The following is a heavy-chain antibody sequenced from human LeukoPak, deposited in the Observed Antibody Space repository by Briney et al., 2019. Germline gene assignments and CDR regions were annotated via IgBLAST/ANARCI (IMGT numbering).Heavy chain of an antibody. CDR2: INHSGST. CDR3: ARGRDTSDY. D-gene: IGHD5-18*01. CDR1: GGSISSSSYY. V-gene: IGHV4-39*07. J-gene: IGHJ4*02. Sequence: PSETLSLTCTVSGGSISSSSYYWGWIRQPPGKGLEWIGEINHSGSTNYNPSLKSRVTISVDTSKNQFSLKLSSVTAADTAVYYCARGRDTSDYWGQGTLVTVSS.